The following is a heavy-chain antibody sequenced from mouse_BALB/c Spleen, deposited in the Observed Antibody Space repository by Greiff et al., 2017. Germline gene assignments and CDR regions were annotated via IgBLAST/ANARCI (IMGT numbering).Heavy chain of an antibody. CDR3: AKNSRLRYFDY. CDR2: ISYDGSN. V-gene: IGHV3-6*02. J-gene: IGHJ2*01. Sequence: EVQRVESGPGLVKPSQSLSLTCSVTGYSITSGYYWNWIRQFPGNKLEWMGYISYDGSNNYNPSLKNRISITRDTSKNQFFLKLNSVTTEDTATYYCAKNSRLRYFDYWGQGTTLTVSS. D-gene: IGHD3-2*02. CDR1: GYSITSGYY.